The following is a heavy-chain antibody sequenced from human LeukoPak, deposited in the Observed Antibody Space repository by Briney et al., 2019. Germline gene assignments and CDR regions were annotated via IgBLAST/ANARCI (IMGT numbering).Heavy chain of an antibody. CDR1: GNYW. J-gene: IGHJ4*01. CDR2: INSDGSWT. CDR3: TRGGWLGKPQRVDY. D-gene: IGHD6-19*01. V-gene: IGHV3-74*01. Sequence: PGGSLRLSCAASGNYWMHWVRQAPGKGLVWVSHINSDGSWTSYADSVKGRFTISKDNAKNTVYLQMNSLRDEDTAVYYCTRGGWLGKPQRVDYWGQGTLVTVSS.